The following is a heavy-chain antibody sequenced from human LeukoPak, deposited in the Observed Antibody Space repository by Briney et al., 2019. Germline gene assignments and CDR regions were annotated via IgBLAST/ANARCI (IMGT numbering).Heavy chain of an antibody. Sequence: GGSLRLSCAASGFTFSSYGMHWVRQAPGKGLEWVAFIRYDGSNKYYADSVKGRFTISRDNSKNTLYLQMNSLRAEDTAVYYCAKLGPPLSSTSRLIDYWGQGTLVTVSS. CDR1: GFTFSSYG. CDR2: IRYDGSNK. D-gene: IGHD2-2*01. V-gene: IGHV3-30*02. CDR3: AKLGPPLSSTSRLIDY. J-gene: IGHJ4*02.